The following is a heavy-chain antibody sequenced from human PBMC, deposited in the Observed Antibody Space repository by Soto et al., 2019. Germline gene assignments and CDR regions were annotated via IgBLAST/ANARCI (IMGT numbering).Heavy chain of an antibody. Sequence: SETLSLTCAVYGGSFSGYYWSWIRQPPGKGLEWIGEINHSGSTNYNPSLKSRVTISVDTSKNQFSLKLSSVTAADTAVYYCARAHVVSYYYYYYMDVWGKGTTVTVSS. CDR3: ARAHVVSYYYYYYMDV. V-gene: IGHV4-34*01. CDR2: INHSGST. D-gene: IGHD6-6*01. J-gene: IGHJ6*03. CDR1: GGSFSGYY.